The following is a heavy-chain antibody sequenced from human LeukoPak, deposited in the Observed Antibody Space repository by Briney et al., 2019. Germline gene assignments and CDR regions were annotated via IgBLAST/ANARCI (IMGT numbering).Heavy chain of an antibody. J-gene: IGHJ4*02. D-gene: IGHD3-22*01. Sequence: GGSLRLSCAASGFTFNNYGMHWVRQAPGKGLEWVALTSYDGSNKYYADSVKGRFTISRDNSKNTLYLQMNSLRAEDTAVYYCAKDRGDSSGLIDYWGQGTLVTVSS. CDR1: GFTFNNYG. CDR3: AKDRGDSSGLIDY. V-gene: IGHV3-30*18. CDR2: TSYDGSNK.